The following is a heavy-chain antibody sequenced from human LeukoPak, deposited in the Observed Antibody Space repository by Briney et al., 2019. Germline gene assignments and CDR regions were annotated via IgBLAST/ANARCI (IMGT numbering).Heavy chain of an antibody. Sequence: PSQTLSLTCTVSGGSISSGGYYWSWIRQPPGKGLEWIGYIYHSGSTYYNPSLKSRVTISVDRSKNQFSLKLSSVTAADTAVYYCANSPYDFWSGSDYWGQGTLVTVSS. J-gene: IGHJ4*02. CDR3: ANSPYDFWSGSDY. V-gene: IGHV4-30-2*01. CDR1: GGSISSGGYY. D-gene: IGHD3-3*01. CDR2: IYHSGST.